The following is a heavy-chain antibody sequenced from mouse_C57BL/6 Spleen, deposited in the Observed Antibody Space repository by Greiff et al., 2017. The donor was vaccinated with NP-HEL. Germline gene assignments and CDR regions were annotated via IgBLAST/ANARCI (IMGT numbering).Heavy chain of an antibody. CDR1: GFTFSSYA. J-gene: IGHJ3*01. Sequence: EVMLVESGEGLVKPGGSLKLSCAASGFTFSSYAMSWVRQTPEKRLEWVAYISSGGDYIYYADTVKGRFTISRDNARNTLYLQMSSLKSEDTAMYYCTRENWDGAWFAYWGQGTLVTVSA. CDR2: ISSGGDYI. CDR3: TRENWDGAWFAY. V-gene: IGHV5-9-1*02. D-gene: IGHD4-1*01.